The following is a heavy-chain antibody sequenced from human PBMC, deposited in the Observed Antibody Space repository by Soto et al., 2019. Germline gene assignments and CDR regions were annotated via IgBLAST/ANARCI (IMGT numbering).Heavy chain of an antibody. D-gene: IGHD2-15*01. Sequence: SETLSLTCTVSGGSISSYYWSWIRQPPGKGLEWIGYIYYSGSTNYNPSLKSRVTISVDTSKNQFSLKLSSVTAADTAVYYCARGRVVAAMVPFDPWGQGTLVTVSS. CDR2: IYYSGST. CDR1: GGSISSYY. CDR3: ARGRVVAAMVPFDP. J-gene: IGHJ5*02. V-gene: IGHV4-59*01.